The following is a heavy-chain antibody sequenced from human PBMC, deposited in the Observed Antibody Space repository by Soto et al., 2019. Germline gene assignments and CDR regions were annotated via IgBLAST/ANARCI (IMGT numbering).Heavy chain of an antibody. CDR1: GFTFSSYW. CDR2: IDSDGSST. Sequence: GGSLRLSCAASGFTFSSYWMHWVRQAPGKGLVWVSRIDSDGSSTIYADTVKGRFTISRDNAKNTLYLQMNSLRAEDTAVYYCARGHCSGGRCHWEKDPDYWGQGTLVTVSS. J-gene: IGHJ4*02. D-gene: IGHD2-15*01. V-gene: IGHV3-74*01. CDR3: ARGHCSGGRCHWEKDPDY.